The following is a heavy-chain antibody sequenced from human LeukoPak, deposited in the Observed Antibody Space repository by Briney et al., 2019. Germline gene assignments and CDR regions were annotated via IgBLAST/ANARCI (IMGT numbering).Heavy chain of an antibody. V-gene: IGHV3-23*01. CDR1: GFTFSSYA. CDR2: ISGSGGSP. J-gene: IGHJ4*01. CDR3: AKEEYRIVGVVVGDY. D-gene: IGHD3-3*02. Sequence: GGSLRLSCAASGFTFSSYAMDWVRQAPGKGLEWVSAISGSGGSPYYADSVKGRFTISRDNSKNTLHLQMNSLRVEDTAVYYCAKEEYRIVGVVVGDYWGHGTLVTVSS.